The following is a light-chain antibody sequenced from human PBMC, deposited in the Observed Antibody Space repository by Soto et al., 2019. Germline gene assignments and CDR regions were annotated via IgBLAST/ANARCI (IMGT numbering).Light chain of an antibody. J-gene: IGKJ2*01. CDR2: GAS. CDR1: QSVSSS. Sequence: EIVMTQSPATLSVSPGERSTLSCRARQSVSSSLAWYQQKPGQAPRLLIYGASTRATGIPARFSGSGSGTEFTLTISSLQSEDFAVYYCHQYNNSPPYTFGQGTKLEIK. V-gene: IGKV3-15*01. CDR3: HQYNNSPPYT.